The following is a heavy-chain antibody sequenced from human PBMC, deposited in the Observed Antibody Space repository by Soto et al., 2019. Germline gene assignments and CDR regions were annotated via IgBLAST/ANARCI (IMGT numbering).Heavy chain of an antibody. CDR1: GFTFSSYA. J-gene: IGHJ3*02. D-gene: IGHD4-17*01. V-gene: IGHV3-23*01. CDR2: ISGSGGST. CDR3: AGPVDYAVAFDI. Sequence: GGSLRLSCAASGFTFSSYAMSWVRQAPGKGLEWVSAISGSGGSTYYADSVKGRFTISRDNSKNTLYLQMNSLRAEDTAVYYCAGPVDYAVAFDIWGQGTLVTVSS.